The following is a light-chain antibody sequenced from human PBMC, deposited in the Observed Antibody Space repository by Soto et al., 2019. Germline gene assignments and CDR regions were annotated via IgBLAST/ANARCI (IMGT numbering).Light chain of an antibody. CDR1: QSVSSN. J-gene: IGKJ5*01. Sequence: ESALTQSPGTMALFSWETAPRSSSASQSVSSNLAWYQQKPGQAPRLLIYGASTRATGIPARFSGSGSGTDFTLTISSLQPEDFATYYCQQYESLPLTFGQGTRLEIK. CDR2: GAS. CDR3: QQYESLPLT. V-gene: IGKV3-15*01.